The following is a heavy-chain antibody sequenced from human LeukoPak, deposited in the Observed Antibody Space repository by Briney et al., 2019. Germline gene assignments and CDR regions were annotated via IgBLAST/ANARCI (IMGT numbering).Heavy chain of an antibody. CDR1: GDSINSLDL. V-gene: IGHV4-4*02. D-gene: IGHD3-22*01. CDR3: AGLVGRYSSGLYYYYFDY. Sequence: SETLSLTCTVSGDSINSLDLWSWVRQPPGKGLEWIGEMYLSGTTHSNPSVKSRVTISIDKSKNQFFLNLSSVTAADTAAYYCAGLVGRYSSGLYYYYFDYWGQGTLVTVSS. J-gene: IGHJ4*02. CDR2: MYLSGTT.